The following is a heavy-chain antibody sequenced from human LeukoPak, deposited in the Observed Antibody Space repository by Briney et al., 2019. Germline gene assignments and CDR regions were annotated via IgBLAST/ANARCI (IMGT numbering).Heavy chain of an antibody. D-gene: IGHD3-10*01. Sequence: GASVKVSCKAFGYTFTSYGISWVRQAPGQGLEWMGWISAYNGNTNYAQKLQGRVTITTDTSTSTAYMELRSLRSDDTAVYYCARDGAGELLIRGEHYWGQGTLVTVSS. CDR2: ISAYNGNT. CDR3: ARDGAGELLIRGEHY. J-gene: IGHJ4*02. CDR1: GYTFTSYG. V-gene: IGHV1-18*01.